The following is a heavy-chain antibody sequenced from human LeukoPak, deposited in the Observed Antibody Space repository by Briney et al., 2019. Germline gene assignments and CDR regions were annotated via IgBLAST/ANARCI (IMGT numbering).Heavy chain of an antibody. CDR3: AKDVTWVQLCLDY. D-gene: IGHD5-18*01. V-gene: IGHV3-23*01. CDR1: GXTFSNAW. Sequence: GGSLRLSCVASGXTFSNAWMSWIRQAPGKGLEWVSGISGSGGSTYYADSVKGRFTVSRDNSKNTLYLQMNSLRAEDRAVYYCAKDVTWVQLCLDYWGQGTLVTVSS. CDR2: ISGSGGST. J-gene: IGHJ4*02.